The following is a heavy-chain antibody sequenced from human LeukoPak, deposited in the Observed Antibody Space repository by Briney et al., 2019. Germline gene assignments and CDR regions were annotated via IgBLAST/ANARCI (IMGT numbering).Heavy chain of an antibody. Sequence: SETLSLTCAVYGGSFSGYYWSWIRQPPGKGLEWIGEINHSGSTNYNPSLKSRVTISVDMSKNQFSLKLSSVTAADTAVYYCARGGGSSSYYYGMDVWGQGTTVTVSS. CDR1: GGSFSGYY. J-gene: IGHJ6*02. V-gene: IGHV4-34*01. CDR3: ARGGGSSSYYYGMDV. D-gene: IGHD1-26*01. CDR2: INHSGST.